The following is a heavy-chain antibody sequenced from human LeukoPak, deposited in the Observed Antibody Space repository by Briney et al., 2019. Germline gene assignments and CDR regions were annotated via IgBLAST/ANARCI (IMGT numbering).Heavy chain of an antibody. CDR1: GGTFSSYA. CDR3: ARELYYYDSSGHFDY. D-gene: IGHD3-22*01. V-gene: IGHV1-69*05. J-gene: IGHJ4*02. CDR2: IIPIFGTA. Sequence: SVKVSCKASGGTFSSYAISRVRQAPGQGLEWMGRIIPIFGTANYAQKFQGRVTITTDESTSTAYMGLSSLRSEDTAVYYCARELYYYDSSGHFDYWGQGTLVTVSS.